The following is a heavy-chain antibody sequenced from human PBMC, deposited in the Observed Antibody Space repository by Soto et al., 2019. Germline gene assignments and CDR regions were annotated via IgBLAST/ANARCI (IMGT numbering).Heavy chain of an antibody. CDR3: AKSLVVIDGFDP. D-gene: IGHD2-21*01. Sequence: EVQLLESGGGLVQPGGSLRLSCAASGFTFSRCAMTWVRQAPGKGLEWVSAIGGSGGSTYYADSVKGRFTISRDNSKNTLYLQMNSLIAEDTAVYYCAKSLVVIDGFDPWGQGTLVTVSS. CDR2: IGGSGGST. J-gene: IGHJ5*02. V-gene: IGHV3-23*01. CDR1: GFTFSRCA.